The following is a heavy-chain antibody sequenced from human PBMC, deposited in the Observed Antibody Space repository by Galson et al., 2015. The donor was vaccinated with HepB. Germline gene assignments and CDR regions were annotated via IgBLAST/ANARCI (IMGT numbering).Heavy chain of an antibody. J-gene: IGHJ4*02. V-gene: IGHV1-69*06. CDR3: AGSKSSSWEVLDF. Sequence: SVKVSCKASGGTISSSSITWVRQAPGQGLEWMGGIIPLSGSRNYAPKFQGRVTIAADKSTNTVYIELSGLTSEDTAVFYCAGSKSSSWEVLDFWGQGTLITGYS. D-gene: IGHD6-13*01. CDR1: GGTISSSS. CDR2: IIPLSGSR.